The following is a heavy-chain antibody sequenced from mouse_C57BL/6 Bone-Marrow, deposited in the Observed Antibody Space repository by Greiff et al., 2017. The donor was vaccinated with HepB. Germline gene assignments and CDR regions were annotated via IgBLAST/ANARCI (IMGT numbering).Heavy chain of an antibody. CDR1: GYTFTDYN. CDR3: ARNTTVVAKRYAMDY. CDR2: INPNNGGT. D-gene: IGHD1-1*01. J-gene: IGHJ4*01. V-gene: IGHV1-22*01. Sequence: VQLKESGPELVKPGASVKMSCKASGYTFTDYNMHWVKQSHGKSLEWIGYINPNNGGTSYNQKFKGKATLTVNKSSSTAYMELRSLTSEDSAVYYCARNTTVVAKRYAMDYWGQGTSVTVSS.